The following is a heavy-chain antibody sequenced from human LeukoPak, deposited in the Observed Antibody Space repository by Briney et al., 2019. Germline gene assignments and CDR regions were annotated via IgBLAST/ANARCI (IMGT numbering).Heavy chain of an antibody. V-gene: IGHV4-4*07. CDR2: IYTSGST. CDR3: AIIGGFGEIDY. D-gene: IGHD3-10*01. CDR1: GGSISSYY. Sequence: PSETLSLTCTVSGGSISSYYWSCILQPAGKGLEWIGRIYTSGSTNYNPSLKSRVTMSVDTSKNQFSLKLSSVTAADTAVYYCAIIGGFGEIDYWGQGTLVTVSS. J-gene: IGHJ4*02.